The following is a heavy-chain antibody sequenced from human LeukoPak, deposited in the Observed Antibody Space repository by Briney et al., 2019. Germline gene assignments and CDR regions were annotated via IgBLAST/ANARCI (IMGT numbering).Heavy chain of an antibody. D-gene: IGHD2-21*02. Sequence: SVKVSCKASGGTFSNYAISWVRQAPGQGLEWMGGIIPIFDTADYAQKFQGRLTITADDSTNTAYMELSSLRSEDTAVYYCARGQGLAYCGGDCYSGIDYWGQGTLVTVSS. V-gene: IGHV1-69*13. J-gene: IGHJ4*02. CDR3: ARGQGLAYCGGDCYSGIDY. CDR2: IIPIFDTA. CDR1: GGTFSNYA.